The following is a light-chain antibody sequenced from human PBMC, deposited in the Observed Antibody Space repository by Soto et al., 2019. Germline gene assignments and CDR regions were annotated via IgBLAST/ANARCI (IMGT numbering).Light chain of an antibody. CDR1: SGHSTYI. CDR3: ETWYSNTHKV. J-gene: IGLJ3*02. Sequence: QPVLTQSSSASASLGSSVKLTCILSSGHSTYIIAWHQQQPGKAPRFLMTLDRSGSYNRGSGVPDRSSGSSSGADRYLNISNRQFEDEGDYYCETWYSNTHKVFGGGTKLTVL. V-gene: IGLV4-60*02. CDR2: LDRSGSY.